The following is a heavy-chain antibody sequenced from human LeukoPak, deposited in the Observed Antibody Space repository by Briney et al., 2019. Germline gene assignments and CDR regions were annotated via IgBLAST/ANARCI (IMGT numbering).Heavy chain of an antibody. J-gene: IGHJ4*02. V-gene: IGHV4-34*01. CDR3: ASLRGRPWDY. Sequence: SETLSLTCAVYGGSFSGYYWSWIRHPPGKGLELIGEINHSGSTNYNPSLKSRVTISVDTSKNQFSLKLSSVTAADTAVYYCASLRGRPWDYWGQGTLVTVSS. D-gene: IGHD1-26*01. CDR1: GGSFSGYY. CDR2: INHSGST.